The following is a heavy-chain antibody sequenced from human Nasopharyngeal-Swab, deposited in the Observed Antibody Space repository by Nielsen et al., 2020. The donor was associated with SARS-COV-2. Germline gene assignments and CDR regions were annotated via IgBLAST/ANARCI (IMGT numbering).Heavy chain of an antibody. J-gene: IGHJ4*02. V-gene: IGHV4-39*01. Sequence: PGKGLEWIGSIYYSGSTYYNPSLKSRVTISVHTSKNQFSLKLSSVTAADTAVYYCARQGSGSYYSRGYYFDYWGQGTLVTVS. D-gene: IGHD3-10*01. CDR3: ARQGSGSYYSRGYYFDY. CDR2: IYYSGST.